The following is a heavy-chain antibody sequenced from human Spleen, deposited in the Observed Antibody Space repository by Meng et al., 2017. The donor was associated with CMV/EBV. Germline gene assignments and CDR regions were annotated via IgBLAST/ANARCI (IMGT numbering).Heavy chain of an antibody. CDR1: GFTFSSYS. D-gene: IGHD2-21*02. Sequence: GESLKISCAASGFTFSSYSMNWVRQAPGKGLEWVSSISSSSSYIYYADSVRGRFAISRDNSQNTLYLQMNSLGAEDTAVYYCTKGASFGVTAPDYWGQGTLVTVSS. J-gene: IGHJ4*02. CDR3: TKGASFGVTAPDY. V-gene: IGHV3-21*04. CDR2: ISSSSSYI.